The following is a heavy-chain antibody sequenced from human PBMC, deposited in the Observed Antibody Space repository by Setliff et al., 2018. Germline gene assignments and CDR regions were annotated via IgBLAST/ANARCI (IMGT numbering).Heavy chain of an antibody. CDR1: GGSFSGYY. J-gene: IGHJ4*02. Sequence: KSSETLSLTCAVYGGSFSGYYWSWIRQPPGKGLEWIGEINHSGSTNYNPSLKSRVTISVDASKNQFSLELSSVTAADTAVYYCARTPDGLLGDGYNLNTLGYFDSWGQGTLVTVSS. V-gene: IGHV4-34*01. CDR3: ARTPDGLLGDGYNLNTLGYFDS. CDR2: INHSGST. D-gene: IGHD5-12*01.